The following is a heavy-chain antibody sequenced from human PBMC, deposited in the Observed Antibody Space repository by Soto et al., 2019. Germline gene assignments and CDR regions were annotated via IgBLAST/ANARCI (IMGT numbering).Heavy chain of an antibody. J-gene: IGHJ3*02. V-gene: IGHV3-64*01. CDR2: ISSNGGST. CDR1: GFTFSNYG. Sequence: PWGSLRLSCAASGFTFSNYGIHWVRQAPGKGLEYVSAISSNGGSTYYAKSVKGRFTISRDNAKNTVFLQMGSLRAEDMGVYYCAGDAFDIWGQGTMVIVSS. CDR3: AGDAFDI.